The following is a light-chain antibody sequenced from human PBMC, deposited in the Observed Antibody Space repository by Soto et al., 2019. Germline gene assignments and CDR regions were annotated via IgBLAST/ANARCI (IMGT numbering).Light chain of an antibody. CDR2: DAS. CDR3: QQRSHWPT. Sequence: EIVLTQSPATLSLSPGERATLSCRASQSVSSYLAWYQQKPCQAPRLLIYDASNRATGIPARFSGSGSGTDFTLTISSLEPEDFAVYYCQQRSHWPTFGQGTKVDIK. J-gene: IGKJ1*01. CDR1: QSVSSY. V-gene: IGKV3-11*01.